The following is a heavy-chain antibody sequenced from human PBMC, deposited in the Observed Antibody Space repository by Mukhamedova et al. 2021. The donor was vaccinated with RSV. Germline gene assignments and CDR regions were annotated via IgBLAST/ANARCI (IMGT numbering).Heavy chain of an antibody. J-gene: IGHJ4*02. CDR3: ASLTYYYDSSGYFHDY. CDR2: ISSSSSYI. V-gene: IGHV3-21*01. D-gene: IGHD3-22*01. Sequence: SISSSSSYIYYADSVKGRFTISRDNAKNSLYLQMNSLRAEDTAVYYCASLTYYYDSSGYFHDYLGQGTLVTVSS.